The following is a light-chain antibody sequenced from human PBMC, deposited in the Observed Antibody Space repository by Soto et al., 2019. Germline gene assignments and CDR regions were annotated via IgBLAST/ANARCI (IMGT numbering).Light chain of an antibody. CDR3: SSYTSSFLVV. J-gene: IGLJ2*01. CDR2: DVT. V-gene: IGLV2-14*01. Sequence: QSVLTQPASVSGSPGQSITISCTGTSSDVGGYDYVSWYQQHPGKAPKLMIYDVTNRPSGVSIRFSGSKSGNTASLTISGLQAEDEADYFCSSYTSSFLVVFGGGTKLTVL. CDR1: SSDVGGYDY.